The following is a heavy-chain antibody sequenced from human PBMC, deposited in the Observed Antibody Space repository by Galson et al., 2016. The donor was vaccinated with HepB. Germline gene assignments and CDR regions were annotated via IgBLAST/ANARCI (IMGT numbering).Heavy chain of an antibody. CDR3: ARELVRIAFDL. J-gene: IGHJ3*01. Sequence: SLRLSCAASGLTLSTSGLNWVRQAPGKGLEWVSYISSSISTIYYADSVMGRFTISRDNTKNSVYLQMNNLRDEDTAVYYCARELVRIAFDLWGQGTMVTVSS. V-gene: IGHV3-48*02. CDR2: ISSSISTI. CDR1: GLTLSTSG. D-gene: IGHD6-6*01.